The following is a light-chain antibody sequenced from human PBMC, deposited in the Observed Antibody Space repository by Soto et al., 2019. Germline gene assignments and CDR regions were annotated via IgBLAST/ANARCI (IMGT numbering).Light chain of an antibody. CDR2: GAS. CDR3: QQYNIWPRWT. V-gene: IGKV3-15*01. CDR1: QSVSTN. J-gene: IGKJ1*01. Sequence: EIVMTQSPATLSVSPGERATLSCGASQSVSTNLAWYQQKPGQAPRLLIYGASTGATDIPARFSGSGSGTEFNLTISRLQSEDFAFYYCQQYNIWPRWTFGQGTKVDIK.